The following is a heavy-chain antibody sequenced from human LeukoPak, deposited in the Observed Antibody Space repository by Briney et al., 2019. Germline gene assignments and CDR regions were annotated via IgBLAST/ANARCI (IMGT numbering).Heavy chain of an antibody. CDR2: ISYDGSNK. Sequence: PGRSLRLSCAASGFTFSSYAMPWVRQAPGKGLERVEVISYDGSNKYYAASVKGRFTISRDNSKNTLYLQMNSLRAEDTAVYYCARDPYYYGSGSYDYWGQGTLVTVSS. D-gene: IGHD3-10*01. J-gene: IGHJ4*02. V-gene: IGHV3-30-3*01. CDR1: GFTFSSYA. CDR3: ARDPYYYGSGSYDY.